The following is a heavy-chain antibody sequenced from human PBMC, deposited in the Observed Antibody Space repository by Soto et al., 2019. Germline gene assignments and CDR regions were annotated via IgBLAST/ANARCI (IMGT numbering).Heavy chain of an antibody. CDR3: TTHPDPISGNYYFDF. Sequence: GGSLRLSCAASGFTFSSYGMHWVRQAPGKGLEWVAVIWYDGSNKYYADSVKGRFTISRDNSKNTLYLQMNSLRAEDTAVYYCTTHPDPISGNYYFDFWGQGALVTVSS. V-gene: IGHV3-33*01. CDR2: IWYDGSNK. D-gene: IGHD3-10*01. CDR1: GFTFSSYG. J-gene: IGHJ4*02.